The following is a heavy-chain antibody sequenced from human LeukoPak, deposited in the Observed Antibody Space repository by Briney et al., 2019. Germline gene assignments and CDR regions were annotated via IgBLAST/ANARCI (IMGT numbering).Heavy chain of an antibody. CDR3: AREARVRYFDWSDSYYYYYGMDV. J-gene: IGHJ6*02. V-gene: IGHV6-1*01. Sequence: SQTLSLTCAISGDSVSSNSAAWNWIRQSPSRGLEWLGRTYYRSKWYNDYAVSVKSRITINPDTSKNQFSLRLNSVTPVDTAVYYCAREARVRYFDWSDSYYYYYGMDVWGQGTTVTVSS. D-gene: IGHD3-9*01. CDR1: GDSVSSNSAA. CDR2: TYYRSKWYN.